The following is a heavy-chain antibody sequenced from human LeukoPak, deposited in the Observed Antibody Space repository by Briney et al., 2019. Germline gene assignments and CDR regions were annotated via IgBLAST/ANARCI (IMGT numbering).Heavy chain of an antibody. D-gene: IGHD3-16*01. Sequence: SETLSLTCTVSGGSISSDYWSWIRQPPGKGLEWIGYISNSGSTNYNPSLKSRVTISVDTSKSQFSLKLTSVTAADTAVYYCAKVGRGDYVWGSYSFDYWGQGTLVTVSS. CDR2: ISNSGST. J-gene: IGHJ4*02. CDR1: GGSISSDY. V-gene: IGHV4-59*01. CDR3: AKVGRGDYVWGSYSFDY.